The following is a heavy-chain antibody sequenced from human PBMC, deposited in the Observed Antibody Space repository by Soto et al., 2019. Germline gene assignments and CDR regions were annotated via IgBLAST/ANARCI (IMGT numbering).Heavy chain of an antibody. J-gene: IGHJ4*02. CDR1: GGSISSYY. CDR2: IYYSGST. Sequence: QVQLQESGPGLVKPSETLSLTCTVSGGSISSYYWSWIRQPPGKGLEWIGYIYYSGSTNYNPSLKSRVTISVDTSKNECSLRLGSVTAADTAVYYCARHSDTIFGVVKTYYFDYWGQGTLVTVSS. CDR3: ARHSDTIFGVVKTYYFDY. D-gene: IGHD3-3*01. V-gene: IGHV4-59*08.